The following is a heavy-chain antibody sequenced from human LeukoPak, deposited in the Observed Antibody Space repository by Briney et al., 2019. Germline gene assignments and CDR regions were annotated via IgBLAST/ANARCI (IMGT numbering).Heavy chain of an antibody. CDR1: GFAFSYYG. J-gene: IGHJ4*02. D-gene: IGHD3-9*01. V-gene: IGHV3-30*18. Sequence: GGSLRLSCAASGFAFSYYGMHWVRHAPGKGLEWVAVISHDGSNIHYGDSVKGRFTISRDNSKNTVYLQMNSLRAEDTAVYYCAKDQHYDILTGYKGVYFDYWGQGTLVTVSS. CDR3: AKDQHYDILTGYKGVYFDY. CDR2: ISHDGSNI.